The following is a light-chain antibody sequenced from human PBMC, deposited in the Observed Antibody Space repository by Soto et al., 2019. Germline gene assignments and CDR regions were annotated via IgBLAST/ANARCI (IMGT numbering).Light chain of an antibody. CDR3: QQYNKWPLT. V-gene: IGKV3-15*01. Sequence: EIVMTQSPATLSVSPGERATLSCRASQSVAGNLAWYQQNPGQAPRLLIYGASTRATGIPTRFSGGGSGTEFTLIISSLQSEDFVIYYCQQYNKWPLTFGGGTKVEIK. CDR2: GAS. CDR1: QSVAGN. J-gene: IGKJ4*01.